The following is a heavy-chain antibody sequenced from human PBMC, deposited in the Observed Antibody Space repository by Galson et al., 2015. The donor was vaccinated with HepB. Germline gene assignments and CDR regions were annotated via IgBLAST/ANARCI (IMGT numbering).Heavy chain of an antibody. Sequence: SVKVSCKASGYTFTGYYMHWVRQAPGQGLEWMGWINPNSGGTNYAQKFQGWVTMTRDTSISTAYMELSRLRSDDTAVYYCARGVVPAAMHLPTSWFDPWGQGTLVTVSS. CDR3: ARGVVPAAMHLPTSWFDP. V-gene: IGHV1-2*04. J-gene: IGHJ5*02. CDR1: GYTFTGYY. CDR2: INPNSGGT. D-gene: IGHD2-2*01.